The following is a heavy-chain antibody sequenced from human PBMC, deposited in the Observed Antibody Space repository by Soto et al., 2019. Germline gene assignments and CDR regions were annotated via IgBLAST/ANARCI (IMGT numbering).Heavy chain of an antibody. D-gene: IGHD3-22*01. V-gene: IGHV1-69*13. J-gene: IGHJ4*02. CDR2: IIPIFGTA. Sequence: ASVKVSCKASGGTFSSYAISWVRQAPGQGLEWMGGIIPIFGTANYAQKFQGRVTITADESTSTAYMELSSLRSEDTAVYYCARDDDSSGYYHGSYFDYWGQGTLVTVSS. CDR1: GGTFSSYA. CDR3: ARDDDSSGYYHGSYFDY.